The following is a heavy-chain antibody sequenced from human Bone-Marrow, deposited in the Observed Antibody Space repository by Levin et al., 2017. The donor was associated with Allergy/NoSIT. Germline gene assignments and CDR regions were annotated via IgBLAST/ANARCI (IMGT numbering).Heavy chain of an antibody. CDR2: INHSGST. Sequence: TSETLSLTCAVYGGSFSGYYWSWIRQPPGKGLEWIGEINHSGSTNYNPSLKSRVTISVDTSKNQFSLKLSSVTAADTAVYYCARVCDSSGYYYDFAFDIWGQGTMVTVSS. CDR1: GGSFSGYY. D-gene: IGHD3-22*01. J-gene: IGHJ3*02. CDR3: ARVCDSSGYYYDFAFDI. V-gene: IGHV4-34*01.